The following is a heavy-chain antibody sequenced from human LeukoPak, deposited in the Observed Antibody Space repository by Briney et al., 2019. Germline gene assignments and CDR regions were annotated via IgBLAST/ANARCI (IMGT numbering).Heavy chain of an antibody. V-gene: IGHV4-4*02. CDR1: GGSISSSNW. CDR3: ATRSVDIVATINPDY. D-gene: IGHD5-12*01. CDR2: IYHSGST. J-gene: IGHJ4*02. Sequence: MASGTLSLTCAVSGGSISSSNWWSWVRQPPGKGLEWIGEIYHSGSTNYNPSLKSRVTISVDTSKNQFSLKLSSVTAADTAVYYCATRSVDIVATINPDYWGQGTLVTVSS.